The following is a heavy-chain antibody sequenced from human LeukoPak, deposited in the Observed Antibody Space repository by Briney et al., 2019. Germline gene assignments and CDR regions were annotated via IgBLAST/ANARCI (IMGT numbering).Heavy chain of an antibody. Sequence: GESLKISWKGSGYSFTSYWIGWVRQMPGKGVEWMGIIYHGDSDNRSSPSFHSLVTITDDKTISTAYLQWRRMTAADAAMYYCAILGLGIRLLQVAFDYWGQGTLVTVSS. CDR3: AILGLGIRLLQVAFDY. CDR1: GYSFTSYW. CDR2: IYHGDSDN. J-gene: IGHJ4*02. V-gene: IGHV5-51*01. D-gene: IGHD5-24*01.